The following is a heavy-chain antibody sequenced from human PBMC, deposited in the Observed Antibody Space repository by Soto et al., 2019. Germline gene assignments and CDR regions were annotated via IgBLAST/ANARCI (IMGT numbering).Heavy chain of an antibody. CDR3: AKDLYGDYGYGMDV. CDR1: GFTFSSYG. J-gene: IGHJ6*02. Sequence: VGSLRLSCAASGFTFSSYGMHWVRQAPGKGLEWVAVISYDGSNKYYADSVKGRFTISRDNSKNTLYLQMNSLRAEDTAVYYCAKDLYGDYGYGMDVWGQGTTVTVSS. V-gene: IGHV3-30*18. D-gene: IGHD4-17*01. CDR2: ISYDGSNK.